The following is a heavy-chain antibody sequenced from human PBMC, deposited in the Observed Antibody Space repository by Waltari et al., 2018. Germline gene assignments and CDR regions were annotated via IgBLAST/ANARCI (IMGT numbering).Heavy chain of an antibody. D-gene: IGHD3-10*02. CDR1: GGSISSYY. J-gene: IGHJ4*02. V-gene: IGHV4-59*01. Sequence: QVQLQESGPGLVKSSETLSLACTVSGGSISSYYWSWIRQPPGKGLEWIGYISYSGSTNYNPSLKSRVTISVDTSKNQFSLKLVSVTAADTAVYYCARVVRGVIAPYFDYWGQGTLVTVSS. CDR2: ISYSGST. CDR3: ARVVRGVIAPYFDY.